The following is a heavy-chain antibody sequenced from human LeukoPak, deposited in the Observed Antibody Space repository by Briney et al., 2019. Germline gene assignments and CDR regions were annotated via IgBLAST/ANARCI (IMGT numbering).Heavy chain of an antibody. J-gene: IGHJ4*02. D-gene: IGHD3-22*01. CDR2: IYYSGST. Sequence: SETLSLTCTVSGGSVSSGSYYWSWIRQPPGKGLEWIGYIYYSGSTNYNPSLKSRVTISVDTSKNQFSLKLSSVTAADTAVYYCARARAKDSSGYFWGQGTLVTVSS. CDR1: GGSVSSGSYY. CDR3: ARARAKDSSGYF. V-gene: IGHV4-61*01.